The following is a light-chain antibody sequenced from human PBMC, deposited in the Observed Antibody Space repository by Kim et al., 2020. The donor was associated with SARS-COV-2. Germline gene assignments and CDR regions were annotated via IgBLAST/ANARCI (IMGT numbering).Light chain of an antibody. Sequence: SYELTQPPSVSVSPGQTASITCSGDKLGDKYACWYQQKPGQSPVLVIYQDSKRPSGIPERFSGSNSGNTATLPISGTQAMDEADYYCQAWDSDVVFGGGT. CDR1: KLGDKY. V-gene: IGLV3-1*01. J-gene: IGLJ2*01. CDR3: QAWDSDVV. CDR2: QDS.